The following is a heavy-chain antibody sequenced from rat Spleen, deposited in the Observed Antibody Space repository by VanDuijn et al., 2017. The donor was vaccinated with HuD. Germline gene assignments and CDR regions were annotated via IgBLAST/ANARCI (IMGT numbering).Heavy chain of an antibody. CDR1: NYSITSDY. D-gene: IGHD1-2*01. CDR3: AMSGYYSSYTRLMDA. Sequence: EVQLQESGPGLVKPSQSLSLTCSVTNYSITSDYWGWIRKFPGSKMEWIGHISYSGSSSYNPSLKSRISIARDTSRNQFFLQLNSVTTEDTATYYCAMSGYYSSYTRLMDAWGQGASVTVSS. J-gene: IGHJ4*01. V-gene: IGHV3-1*01. CDR2: ISYSGSS.